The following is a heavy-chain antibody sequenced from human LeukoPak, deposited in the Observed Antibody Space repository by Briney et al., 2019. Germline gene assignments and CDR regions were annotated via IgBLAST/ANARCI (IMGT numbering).Heavy chain of an antibody. CDR3: ARDWTRQVVVAARNFDD. CDR1: GYIFTSYA. Sequence: ASVKVSCKASGYIFTSYAMNWVRQAPGQGLEWMGWINTNTRNPTYAQGFTGRFVFSLDTSVSTAYLRISSLKAEDTAVYYCARDWTRQVVVAARNFDDWGQGTLVTVSS. V-gene: IGHV7-4-1*02. J-gene: IGHJ4*02. D-gene: IGHD2-15*01. CDR2: INTNTRNP.